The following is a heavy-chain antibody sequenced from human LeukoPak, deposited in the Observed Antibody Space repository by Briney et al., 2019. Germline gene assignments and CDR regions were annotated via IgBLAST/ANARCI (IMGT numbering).Heavy chain of an antibody. D-gene: IGHD6-19*01. V-gene: IGHV1-46*01. CDR1: GYTFTSYY. J-gene: IGHJ4*02. CDR2: IIPTGGST. Sequence: ASVKVSCKASGYTFTSYYMHWMRRAPGQGLEWMGMIIPTGGSTSYAHKFQGRVTMTRDTSTNTVYMELSSLRSEDTAVYYCARAYSGWSSDYWGQGTLVTVSS. CDR3: ARAYSGWSSDY.